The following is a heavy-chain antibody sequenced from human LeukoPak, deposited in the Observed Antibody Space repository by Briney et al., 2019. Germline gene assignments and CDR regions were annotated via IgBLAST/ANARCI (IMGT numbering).Heavy chain of an antibody. CDR1: GGSFSGYY. CDR2: INHSGST. D-gene: IGHD3-10*01. J-gene: IGHJ4*02. V-gene: IGHV4-34*01. Sequence: SETLSLTCAVYGGSFSGYYWSWIRQPPGKGLEWIGEINHSGSTNYNPSLKSRVTISVDTSKNQFSLTLSSVTAADTAVYYCARSRLYGVRGVMNYWGQGTLVTVSS. CDR3: ARSRLYGVRGVMNY.